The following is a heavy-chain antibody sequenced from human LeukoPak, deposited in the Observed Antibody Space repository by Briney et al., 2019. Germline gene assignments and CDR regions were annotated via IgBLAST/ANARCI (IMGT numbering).Heavy chain of an antibody. Sequence: EASVKVSCKASGYTFTSYAMNWVRQAPGQGLEWMGWINTNTGNPTYAQGFTGRFVFSLDTSVSTAYLQISSLKAEDTAVYYCARDGRYSSSSGGYYYYMDVWGKGTTVTVSS. CDR3: ARDGRYSSSSGGYYYYMDV. D-gene: IGHD6-6*01. V-gene: IGHV7-4-1*02. CDR1: GYTFTSYA. J-gene: IGHJ6*03. CDR2: INTNTGNP.